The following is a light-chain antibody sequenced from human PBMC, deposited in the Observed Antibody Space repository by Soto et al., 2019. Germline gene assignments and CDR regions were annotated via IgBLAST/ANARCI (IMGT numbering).Light chain of an antibody. CDR3: AAWDDSLSGRV. J-gene: IGLJ1*01. CDR1: SSNIGSNY. Sequence: SVLTQPPSASGTPGQRVTISCSGSSSNIGSNYVYWYQQLPGTAPKLLIYRNNQRPSGVPDRFSGSKSGTSASLAISGLRSEDEADYYCAAWDDSLSGRVFGTGTKLTVL. V-gene: IGLV1-47*01. CDR2: RNN.